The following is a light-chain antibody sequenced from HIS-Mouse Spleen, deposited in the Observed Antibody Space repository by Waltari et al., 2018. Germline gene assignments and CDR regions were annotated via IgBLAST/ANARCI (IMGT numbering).Light chain of an antibody. CDR1: ALPKQY. CDR3: QSADSSGTYV. J-gene: IGLJ2*01. Sequence: SYELTQPPSVSVSPGQPARITCSGDALPKQYAYWYQQKPGQAPVLVIYKDSERPSGIPERFSGSSSGTTVTLTISGVQAEDEADYYCQSADSSGTYVFGGGTKLTVL. V-gene: IGLV3-25*03. CDR2: KDS.